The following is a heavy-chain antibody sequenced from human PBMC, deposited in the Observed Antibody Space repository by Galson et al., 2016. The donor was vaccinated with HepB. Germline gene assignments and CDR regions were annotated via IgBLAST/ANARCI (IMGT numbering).Heavy chain of an antibody. Sequence: SLRLSCAASGFTFTYYWMDWVRPAPGEGLVWVSTINPDGTSTKYANSVKGRFTMSRDNAKNTLHLQMDSLRVDDTAVYYCTKRLIHGMDVWGQGTTVTVS. V-gene: IGHV3-74*03. J-gene: IGHJ6*02. CDR1: GFTFTYYW. D-gene: IGHD5-24*01. CDR3: TKRLIHGMDV. CDR2: INPDGTST.